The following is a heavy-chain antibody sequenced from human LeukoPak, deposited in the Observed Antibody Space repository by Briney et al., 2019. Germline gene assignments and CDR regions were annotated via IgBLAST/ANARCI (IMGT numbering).Heavy chain of an antibody. CDR2: INPNSGGT. Sequence: ASVKVPCKASGYTFTGYYMHWVRQAPGQGLEWMGWINPNSGGTNYAQKFQGWVTMTRDTSISTAYMELSRLRSDDTAVYYCASGHGSVHDAFDIWGQGTMVTVSS. J-gene: IGHJ3*02. CDR3: ASGHGSVHDAFDI. CDR1: GYTFTGYY. D-gene: IGHD3-10*01. V-gene: IGHV1-2*04.